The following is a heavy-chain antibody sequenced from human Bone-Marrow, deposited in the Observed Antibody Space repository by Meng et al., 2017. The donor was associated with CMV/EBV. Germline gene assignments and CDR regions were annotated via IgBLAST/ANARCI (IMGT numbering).Heavy chain of an antibody. J-gene: IGHJ6*02. V-gene: IGHV3-7*01. CDR1: GFTFRSYW. CDR2: IKQDGSEK. Sequence: GESLKISCAASGFTFRSYWMSWVRQAPGKGPEWVASIKQDGSEKYSVDSVKGRFTISRDNAKNSLYLQMNGLRAEDTAIYYCARDRGVESDAVVFPYYYYGMGVWGQGTTVTFSS. CDR3: ARDRGVESDAVVFPYYYYGMGV. D-gene: IGHD2-15*01.